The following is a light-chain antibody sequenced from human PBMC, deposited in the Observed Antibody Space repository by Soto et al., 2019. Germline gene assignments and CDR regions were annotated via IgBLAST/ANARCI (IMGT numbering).Light chain of an antibody. Sequence: EIVVTQSPGTLSLSPGERATLSCRASQSVSSNYLAWYQQKHGQAPSPLIYGASSRGTGIPDRLSGSGVGPDFTPNISSLKSDDFTVYYCQQCGSSSWTFGQGTQVQI. V-gene: IGKV3-20*01. CDR2: GAS. CDR1: QSVSSNY. J-gene: IGKJ1*01. CDR3: QQCGSSSWT.